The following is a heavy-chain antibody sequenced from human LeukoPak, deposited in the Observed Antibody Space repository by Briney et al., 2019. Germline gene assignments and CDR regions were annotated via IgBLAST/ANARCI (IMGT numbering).Heavy chain of an antibody. CDR3: TRQEQLVTNAFDI. Sequence: GESLKISCQASGYSFTNYWIGWVRQMPGKGLEWMGIIYPGDSDTRYSPSFQGQITISADRPSSTAYLQWSSLEATDTAVYYCTRQEQLVTNAFDIWGQGTMLTVSS. J-gene: IGHJ3*02. D-gene: IGHD6-6*01. CDR1: GYSFTNYW. CDR2: IYPGDSDT. V-gene: IGHV5-51*01.